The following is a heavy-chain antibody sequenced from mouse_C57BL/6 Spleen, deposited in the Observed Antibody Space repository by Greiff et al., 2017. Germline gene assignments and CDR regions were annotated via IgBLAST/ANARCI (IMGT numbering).Heavy chain of an antibody. CDR1: GYTFTSYW. CDR2: IDPSDSET. D-gene: IGHD2-14*01. J-gene: IGHJ2*01. V-gene: IGHV1-52*01. CDR3: AREGTPGYFDD. Sequence: VQLQQPGAELVRPGSSVKLSCKASGYTFTSYWMHWVKQRPIQGLEWIGNIDPSDSETHYNQKFKDKATLTVDKSSSTAYMQLSSLTSEDSAVYYCAREGTPGYFDDWGQGTTLTVSS.